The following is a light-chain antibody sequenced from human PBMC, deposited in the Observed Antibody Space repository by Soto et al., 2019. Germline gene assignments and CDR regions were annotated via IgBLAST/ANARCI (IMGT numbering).Light chain of an antibody. J-gene: IGKJ5*01. CDR1: QSVSIK. CDR3: QQYNNWRPIT. CDR2: DTS. Sequence: IVTMQSPATLSXXPGEXATLXXRXSQSVSIKLAWYQQKPGQAPRLLIYDTSARATGIPARFSGSGSGTEFTLTISSLQSEDFAVYYCQQYNNWRPITFAQRTRIDIK. V-gene: IGKV3-15*01.